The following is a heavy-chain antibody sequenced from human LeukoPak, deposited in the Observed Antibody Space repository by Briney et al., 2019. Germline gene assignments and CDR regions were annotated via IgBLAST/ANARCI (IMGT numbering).Heavy chain of an antibody. J-gene: IGHJ4*02. V-gene: IGHV1-2*02. CDR1: GCTFTGYY. D-gene: IGHD1-14*01. Sequence: ASVKVSCKASGCTFTGYYIHWVRQAPGQGLEWMGWITPKSGGTSYAQKFQGRVSMTRDTSISTAYMELSRLTSDDTAVYYCAEGIYRNSHWGQGTLVTVSS. CDR3: AEGIYRNSH. CDR2: ITPKSGGT.